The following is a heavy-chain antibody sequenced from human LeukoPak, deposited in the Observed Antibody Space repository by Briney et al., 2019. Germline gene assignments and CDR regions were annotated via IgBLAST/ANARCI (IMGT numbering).Heavy chain of an antibody. CDR2: INTDGSST. D-gene: IGHD3-9*01. CDR1: GFTISNYW. V-gene: IGHV3-74*01. Sequence: PGGSLRLSCAASGFTISNYWMHWVRQAPGKGLVWVARINTDGSSTNYADSVKGRFTISRDNAKNTLFLQVDSLRAEDTAVYYCARVLPGSSRQLDYWGQGTLVTVSS. J-gene: IGHJ4*02. CDR3: ARVLPGSSRQLDY.